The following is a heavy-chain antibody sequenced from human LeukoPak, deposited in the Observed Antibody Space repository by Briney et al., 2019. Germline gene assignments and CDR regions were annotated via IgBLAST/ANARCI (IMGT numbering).Heavy chain of an antibody. J-gene: IGHJ5*02. CDR2: INPNSGGT. V-gene: IGHV1-2*02. CDR3: ARGVAAAGEWFDP. CDR1: GYIFTGYY. D-gene: IGHD6-13*01. Sequence: GESLKVSCKASGYIFTGYYIHWVRQAPGQGLEWMGWINPNSGGTNYAQKFQGRVTMTRGTSISTAYMELSRLRSDDTAVYYCARGVAAAGEWFDPWGQGTLVTVSS.